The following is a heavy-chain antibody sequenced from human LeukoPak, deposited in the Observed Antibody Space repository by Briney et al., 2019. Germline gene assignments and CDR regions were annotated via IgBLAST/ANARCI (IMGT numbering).Heavy chain of an antibody. J-gene: IGHJ6*02. Sequence: GGSLRLPCAASSFTLSSYETNWVRQAPGKALEGVSYFSDRGNPIYYADSVRRRLTIYRDNAKNPMYLQMNSLRAEDTAVYYCARDRGLDGMDVWGRGTTVSIPS. CDR3: ARDRGLDGMDV. V-gene: IGHV3-48*03. D-gene: IGHD3-22*01. CDR2: FSDRGNPI. CDR1: SFTLSSYE.